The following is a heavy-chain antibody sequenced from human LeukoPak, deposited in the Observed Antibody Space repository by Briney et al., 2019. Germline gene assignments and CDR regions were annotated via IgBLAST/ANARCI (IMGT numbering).Heavy chain of an antibody. Sequence: PSETLSLTCTVSGGSISSGSYYWSWIRQPAGKGLEWIGRIYTSGSTNCNPSLKSRVTISVDTSKNQFSLKLSSVTAADTAVYYCARGRSVDYWGQGTLVTVSS. J-gene: IGHJ4*02. CDR2: IYTSGST. CDR3: ARGRSVDY. CDR1: GGSISSGSYY. D-gene: IGHD3-3*01. V-gene: IGHV4-61*02.